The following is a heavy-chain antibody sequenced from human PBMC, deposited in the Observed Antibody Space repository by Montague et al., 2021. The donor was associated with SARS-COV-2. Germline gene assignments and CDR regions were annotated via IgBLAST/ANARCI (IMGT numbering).Heavy chain of an antibody. D-gene: IGHD5-12*01. CDR2: IYTSGST. CDR1: GGSISSGSYY. Sequence: TLSLTCTVSGGSISSGSYYWSWIRQPAGKGLERIGRIYTSGSTNYNPSLQSRVTISVDTSKNPFSLKLSSVTAADTSVYYCARMGWLRGWFDPWGQGALVTVSS. CDR3: ARMGWLRGWFDP. V-gene: IGHV4-61*02. J-gene: IGHJ5*02.